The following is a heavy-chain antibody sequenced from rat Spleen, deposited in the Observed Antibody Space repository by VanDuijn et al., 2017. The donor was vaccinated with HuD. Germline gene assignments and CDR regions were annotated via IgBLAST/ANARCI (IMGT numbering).Heavy chain of an antibody. CDR1: SYSITSYSR. CDR2: IDSAGNT. CDR3: ARSLSYAHYFWYFYF. J-gene: IGHJ1*01. D-gene: IGHD1-12*01. Sequence: EVQLQESGPGLVKPSQSLSLTCSVTSYSITSYSRWNWSRSFPGNKLEWMAYIDSAGNTNYNPSLKSRLSITRDTSKNQFFLHVNSVSTEDTVTYYCARSLSYAHYFWYFYFWRPGTMVTVSS. V-gene: IGHV3-3*01.